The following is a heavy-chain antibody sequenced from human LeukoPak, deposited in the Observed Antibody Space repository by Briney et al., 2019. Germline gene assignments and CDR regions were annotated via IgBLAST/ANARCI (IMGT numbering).Heavy chain of an antibody. J-gene: IGHJ6*03. CDR1: GGSISSYY. D-gene: IGHD5-18*01. V-gene: IGHV4-59*01. CDR3: ARAGGYSYAVNYYMDV. CDR2: IYYSGST. Sequence: PSETLSLTCTVSGGSISSYYWSWLRQPPGKGLEWIGYIYYSGSTNYNPSLKSRVTISVDTSKNQFSLKLSSVTAADTAVYYCARAGGYSYAVNYYMDVWGKGTTVTVSS.